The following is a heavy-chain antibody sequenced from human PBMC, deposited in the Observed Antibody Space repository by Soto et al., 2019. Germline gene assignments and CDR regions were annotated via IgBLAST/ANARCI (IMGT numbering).Heavy chain of an antibody. Sequence: QVQLVQSGAEVKKPGASVKVSCKASGYTFTSYDINWVRQATGQGLEYLGWMNPNSGNTGYVQKFQGRVTMTTDTSISTAYMELRSLRSEDTDVYFCARGVKYGAYSRWFDPWGQGTLVTVSS. V-gene: IGHV1-8*01. D-gene: IGHD4-17*01. CDR1: GYTFTSYD. CDR2: MNPNSGNT. J-gene: IGHJ5*02. CDR3: ARGVKYGAYSRWFDP.